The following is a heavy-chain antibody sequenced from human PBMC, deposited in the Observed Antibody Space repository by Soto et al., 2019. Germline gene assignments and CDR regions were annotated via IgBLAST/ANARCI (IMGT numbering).Heavy chain of an antibody. CDR1: GYSFTSYG. J-gene: IGHJ4*02. CDR3: VRDVGPHSTTWYYFDF. CDR2: INTYDGNT. Sequence: ASVKLSCKASGYSFTSYGINWGRQAPGQGLEWMGWINTYDGNTIYSPSLKSRVTLSLDTAKNQFSLQLSSVTPADTGVYYCVRDVGPHSTTWYYFDFWGPGVLVTVSS. V-gene: IGHV1-18*01. D-gene: IGHD6-13*01.